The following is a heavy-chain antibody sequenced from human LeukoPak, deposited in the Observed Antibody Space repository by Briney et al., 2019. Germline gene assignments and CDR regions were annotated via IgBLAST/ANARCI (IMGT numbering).Heavy chain of an antibody. CDR2: IYYSGST. Sequence: SSETLSLTSTVSGGSISSYYWSWIRQPPGEGLEWIGYIYYSGSTNYNPSLKSRVTISVDTSKNQFSLKLSSVTAADTAVYYCARNPRIAAAGTRIRWFDPWGQGTLVTVSS. CDR1: GGSISSYY. CDR3: ARNPRIAAAGTRIRWFDP. J-gene: IGHJ5*02. V-gene: IGHV4-59*12. D-gene: IGHD6-13*01.